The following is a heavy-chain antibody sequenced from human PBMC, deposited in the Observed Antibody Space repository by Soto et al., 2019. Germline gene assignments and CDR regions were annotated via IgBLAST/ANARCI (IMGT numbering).Heavy chain of an antibody. CDR1: GFTFSSYW. Sequence: EVQLVESGGGLVQPGEFLRLSCAASGFTFSSYWMHWVRQAPGKGLVWVSRINSDGSSTSYAGSVKGRFTISRDNDKNTLYMQMNSLRAEDTAVYYCVRTSLVVAAATREDYWGQGTLVTVSS. D-gene: IGHD2-15*01. CDR2: INSDGSST. CDR3: VRTSLVVAAATREDY. J-gene: IGHJ4*02. V-gene: IGHV3-74*01.